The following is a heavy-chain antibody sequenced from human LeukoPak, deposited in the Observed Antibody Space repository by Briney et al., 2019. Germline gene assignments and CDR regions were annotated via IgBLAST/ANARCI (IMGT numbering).Heavy chain of an antibody. Sequence: PGGSLRLSCTASGFTFSSYAMNWVRQAPGKGLEWVSRIGTSGGNTFYADSVKGRFTVSRDNPKNTLYLQMNSLRAEDTAVYYCAKTTSPGVRDAFDIWGQGTMVTVSS. V-gene: IGHV3-23*01. CDR3: AKTTSPGVRDAFDI. D-gene: IGHD2-2*01. J-gene: IGHJ3*02. CDR2: IGTSGGNT. CDR1: GFTFSSYA.